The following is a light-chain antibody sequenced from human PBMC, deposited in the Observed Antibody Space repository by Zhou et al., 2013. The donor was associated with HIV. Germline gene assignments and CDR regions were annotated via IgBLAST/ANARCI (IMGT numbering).Light chain of an antibody. V-gene: IGKV1-9*01. CDR2: AAS. Sequence: DIQLTQSPSFLSASVGDRVTITCRASQGISSYLAWYQQKPGNAPKLLIYAASTLQSGVPSRFSGSGSGTEFTLTISSLQPEDFATYYCQQLNSYPTITFGQGTRLEIK. CDR1: QGISSY. CDR3: QQLNSYPTIT. J-gene: IGKJ5*01.